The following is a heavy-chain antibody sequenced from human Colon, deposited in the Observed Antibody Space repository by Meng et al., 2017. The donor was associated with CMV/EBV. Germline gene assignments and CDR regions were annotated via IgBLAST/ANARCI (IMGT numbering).Heavy chain of an antibody. Sequence: GGSLRLSCVASGFTFSTYSMNWVRQAPGKGLEWVSSLSTSNSYIYYADSVKGRFTISRDNARSSLYLQMNSLTAEDTAVYYCGRDAADGTIGAALDPWGQGTPVTVSS. J-gene: IGHJ5*02. CDR2: LSTSNSYI. V-gene: IGHV3-21*03. CDR1: GFTFSTYS. D-gene: IGHD3-16*01. CDR3: GRDAADGTIGAALDP.